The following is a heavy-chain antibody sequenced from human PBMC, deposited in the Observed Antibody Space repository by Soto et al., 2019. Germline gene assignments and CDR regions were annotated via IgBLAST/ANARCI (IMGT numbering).Heavy chain of an antibody. V-gene: IGHV4-39*01. CDR1: GASITSSSYH. J-gene: IGHJ4*02. Sequence: PSETLSLTCTVSGASITSSSYHWGWIRQPPGKGLEWIGNFYYSGSTYYNPSLKSRVAISVDTSKNLFSLKLTSVIAADTAGYYCARRSCRAAFHSIGHYWGQGALDT. D-gene: IGHD2-15*01. CDR2: FYYSGST. CDR3: ARRSCRAAFHSIGHY.